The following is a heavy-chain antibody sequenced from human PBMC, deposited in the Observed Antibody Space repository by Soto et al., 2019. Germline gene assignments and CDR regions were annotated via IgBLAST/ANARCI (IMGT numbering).Heavy chain of an antibody. CDR2: ISSSSSYI. V-gene: IGHV3-21*01. Sequence: GGSLRLSCAASGFTFSSYSMNWVRQAPGKGLEWVSSISSSSSYIYYADSVKGRFTISRDNAKNSLYLQMNSLRAEDTAVYYCARDLSYFWLFTSVTTPDYFFDDSGQGSLVLGSA. CDR3: ARDLSYFWLFTSVTTPDYFFDD. J-gene: IGHJ1*01. D-gene: IGHD4-17*01. CDR1: GFTFSSYS.